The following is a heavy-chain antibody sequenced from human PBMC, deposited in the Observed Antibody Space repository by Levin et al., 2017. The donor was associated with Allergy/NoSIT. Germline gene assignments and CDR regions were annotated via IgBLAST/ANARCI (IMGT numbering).Heavy chain of an antibody. Sequence: GSLRLSCTVYGGSFSGYYWSWIRQPPGKGLDWIGEINHSGGTDYNPSLKSRVTISVDTSKNQFSLKLTSVTAADTAVYYCALGSSGYYLDYWGQGALVTVSS. V-gene: IGHV4-34*01. CDR2: INHSGGT. J-gene: IGHJ4*02. CDR1: GGSFSGYY. CDR3: ALGSSGYYLDY. D-gene: IGHD3-22*01.